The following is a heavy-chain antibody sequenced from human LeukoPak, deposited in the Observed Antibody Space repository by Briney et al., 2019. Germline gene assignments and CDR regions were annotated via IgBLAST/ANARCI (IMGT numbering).Heavy chain of an antibody. CDR3: ARNRYSSGWYSEFDY. CDR2: IYYSGRT. V-gene: IGHV4-59*01. CDR1: GGSISSYY. D-gene: IGHD6-19*01. Sequence: PSETLSLTCTVSGGSISSYYWSWIRQPPGKGLEWIGYIYYSGRTNYNPSLKGRVTISVDTSKNQFSLKLSSVTAADTAVYYCARNRYSSGWYSEFDYWGQGTLVTVSS. J-gene: IGHJ4*02.